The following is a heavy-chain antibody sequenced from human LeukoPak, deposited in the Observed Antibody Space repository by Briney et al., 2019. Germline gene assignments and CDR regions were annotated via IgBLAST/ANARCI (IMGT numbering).Heavy chain of an antibody. CDR3: ARARGVITPSYYYYYMDV. Sequence: PSQTLSLTCTVSGGSISSGSYYWSWIRQPAGKRLEWIGHIYRSGSTNYNPSLKSRVTISVDTSKNQFSLKLSSVTAADTAVYYCARARGVITPSYYYYYMDVWGKGTTVTISS. CDR1: GGSISSGSYY. J-gene: IGHJ6*03. D-gene: IGHD3-10*01. V-gene: IGHV4-61*09. CDR2: IYRSGST.